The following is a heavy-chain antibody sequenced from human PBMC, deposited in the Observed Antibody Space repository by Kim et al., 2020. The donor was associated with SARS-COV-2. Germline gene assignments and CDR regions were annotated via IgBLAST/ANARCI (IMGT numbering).Heavy chain of an antibody. D-gene: IGHD6-19*01. CDR2: IYYSGST. Sequence: SETLSLTCTVSGGSISSSSYYWGWIRQPPGKGLEWIGSIYYSGSTYYNPSLKSRVTISVDTSKNQFSLKLSSVTAADTAVYYCARRGIAVAGHIDYWGQGTLVTVSS. CDR3: ARRGIAVAGHIDY. J-gene: IGHJ4*02. CDR1: GGSISSSSYY. V-gene: IGHV4-39*01.